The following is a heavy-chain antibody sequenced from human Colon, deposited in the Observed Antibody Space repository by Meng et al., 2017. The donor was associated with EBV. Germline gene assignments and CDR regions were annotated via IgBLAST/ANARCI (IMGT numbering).Heavy chain of an antibody. CDR1: GYTFTRYP. J-gene: IGHJ4*02. Sequence: QWQLLKSGFELKKPGASWKVSCKASGYTFTRYPMNWGRQAPGQGLEWMGWISTNTGNPTYAQGFTGRFVFSVDTSVSTAYLQISSLKAEDTAVYYCGTLKYTSGFYGPAYWGQGALVTVSS. D-gene: IGHD6-19*01. CDR3: GTLKYTSGFYGPAY. V-gene: IGHV7-4-1*02. CDR2: ISTNTGNP.